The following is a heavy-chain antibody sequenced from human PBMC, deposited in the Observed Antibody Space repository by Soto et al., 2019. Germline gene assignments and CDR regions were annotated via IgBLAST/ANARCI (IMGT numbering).Heavy chain of an antibody. D-gene: IGHD3-10*01. CDR1: GFSLNTDGEG. Sequence: QITLKESGPTQVKPTQTLTLTCSFSGFSLNTDGEGVGWVRQPPGEALEWLALIYWDDDERYSPSLKTRLTSTKDPSKNQVVLIMTNMDPGDTATYYCAHSRNLITEDAQVGDFDYWGQGTLVTVSS. V-gene: IGHV2-5*02. CDR3: AHSRNLITEDAQVGDFDY. CDR2: IYWDDDE. J-gene: IGHJ4*02.